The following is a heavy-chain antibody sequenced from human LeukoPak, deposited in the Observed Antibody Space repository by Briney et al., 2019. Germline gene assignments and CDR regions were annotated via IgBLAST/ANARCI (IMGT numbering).Heavy chain of an antibody. V-gene: IGHV1-18*01. D-gene: IGHD4-17*01. CDR3: ARVEGAYGDYVSDY. Sequence: GASVKVSCKASGYTFTSYGISWVRQAPGQGLEWMGWISAYNGNTNYAQKLQGRVTMTTDTSTSTAYMELRSLRSDDTAVYYCARVEGAYGDYVSDYWGQGTLVTVSS. CDR2: ISAYNGNT. J-gene: IGHJ4*02. CDR1: GYTFTSYG.